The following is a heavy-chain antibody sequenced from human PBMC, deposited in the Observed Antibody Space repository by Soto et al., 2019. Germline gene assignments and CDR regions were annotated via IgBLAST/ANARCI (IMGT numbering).Heavy chain of an antibody. CDR2: IYYSGST. CDR1: GGSISSYH. CDR3: ARDVGSSHGPAPPPDFDT. Sequence: PSETLSLTCTVSGGSISSYHWSWIRQPPGKGLEWIGSIYYSGSTYYNPSLKSRVTISLDTSRNQFFVNLNSVTAADTAVYYCARDVGSSHGPAPPPDFDTGAQKTLLPLSP. J-gene: IGHJ4*01. D-gene: IGHD1-26*01. V-gene: IGHV4-39*07.